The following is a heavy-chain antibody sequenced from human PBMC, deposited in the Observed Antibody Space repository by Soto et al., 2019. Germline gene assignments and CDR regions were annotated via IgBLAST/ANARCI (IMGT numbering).Heavy chain of an antibody. D-gene: IGHD6-6*01. V-gene: IGHV4-34*01. CDR1: GGSFSGYY. J-gene: IGHJ4*02. Sequence: SETLSLTCAVYGGSFSGYYWSWIRQPPGKGLEWIGEINHSGSTNYNPSLKSRVTISVDTSKNQFSLKLSSVTAADTAVYYCARGLEYSSSRTPKIEAVLDYWGQGTLVTVSS. CDR2: INHSGST. CDR3: ARGLEYSSSRTPKIEAVLDY.